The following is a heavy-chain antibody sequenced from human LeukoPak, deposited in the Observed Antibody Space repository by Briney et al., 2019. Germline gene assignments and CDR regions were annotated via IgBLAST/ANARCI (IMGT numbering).Heavy chain of an antibody. CDR2: VHLDGRT. J-gene: IGHJ4*02. CDR1: GGSVSSTNW. V-gene: IGHV4-4*02. CDR3: AREGGFYRPLDY. D-gene: IGHD6-25*01. Sequence: SETLSLTCGVSGGSVSSTNWWTWICQPPGKGLEWIGEVHLDGRTNFNPSLKSRLTMSVDLSENHVSLKLTSVTAADTAVYYCAREGGFYRPLDYSGQGTLVTVSS.